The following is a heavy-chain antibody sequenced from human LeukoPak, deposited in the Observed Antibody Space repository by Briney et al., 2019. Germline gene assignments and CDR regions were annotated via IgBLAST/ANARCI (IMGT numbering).Heavy chain of an antibody. V-gene: IGHV1-2*02. CDR1: GYTFTPYD. D-gene: IGHD3-22*01. CDR3: AREDSSSYYYRD. CDR2: INPNSGGT. J-gene: IGHJ4*02. Sequence: ASVKVSCKASGYTFTPYDMHWVRQAPGQGLEWMEWINPNSGGTNYAQKFQGRVTMTRDTSISTAYMELSRLRSDDTAVYYCAREDSSSYYYRDWCQRTLVTVSS.